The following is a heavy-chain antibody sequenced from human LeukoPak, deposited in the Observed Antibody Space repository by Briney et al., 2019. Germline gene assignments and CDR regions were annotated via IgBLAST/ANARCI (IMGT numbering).Heavy chain of an antibody. CDR1: GFTVSSKY. CDR2: IYSGGST. CDR3: ARGLFWSGKYYLDY. V-gene: IGHV3-53*01. J-gene: IGHJ4*02. Sequence: PGGSLRLSCAASGFTVSSKYMSWVRQAPGKGLEWVSVIYSGGSTYYADSVKGRFTISRDNSKNTLYLQMNSLRAEDTAVYYCARGLFWSGKYYLDYWGQGSLVTVSS. D-gene: IGHD3-3*01.